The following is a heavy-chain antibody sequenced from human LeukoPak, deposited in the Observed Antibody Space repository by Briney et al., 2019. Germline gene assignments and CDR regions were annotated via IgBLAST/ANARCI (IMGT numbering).Heavy chain of an antibody. V-gene: IGHV3-48*01. J-gene: IGHJ6*03. D-gene: IGHD3-3*01. CDR3: ASQPFGRFLEWLFPPHYYYYYMDV. CDR1: GFTFSSYS. CDR2: ISSSSSTI. Sequence: GGSLRLSCAASGFTFSSYSMNWVRQAPGKGLEWVSYISSSSSTIYYADSVKGRFTISRDNAKNSLYLQMNSLRAEDTAVYYCASQPFGRFLEWLFPPHYYYYYMDVWGKGTTVTVSS.